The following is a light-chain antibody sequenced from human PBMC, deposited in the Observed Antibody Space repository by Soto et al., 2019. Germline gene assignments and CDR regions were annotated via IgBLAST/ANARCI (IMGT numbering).Light chain of an antibody. CDR2: GAS. CDR1: QSVSSTY. J-gene: IGKJ3*01. Sequence: EIVLTQSPDTLSLSPGERATPSCRASQSVSSTYLAWFQQRPGQTPRLLISGASSRATGIPERFSGGGSGTDFTLTISRLEPEDFAVYWCQLYGSSPLFTFGPGTKVDIK. CDR3: QLYGSSPLFT. V-gene: IGKV3-20*01.